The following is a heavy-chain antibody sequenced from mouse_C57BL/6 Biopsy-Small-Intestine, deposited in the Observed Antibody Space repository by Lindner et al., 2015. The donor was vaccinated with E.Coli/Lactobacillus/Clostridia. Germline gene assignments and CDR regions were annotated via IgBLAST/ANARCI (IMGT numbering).Heavy chain of an antibody. V-gene: IGHV1-81*01. CDR1: GYTFTSYG. Sequence: VQLQESGAELARPGASVKLSCKASGYTFTSYGISWVKQRTGQGLEWIGEIYPRSGNTYYNEKFKGKATLTADKSSSTAYMELRSLTSEDSAVYFCARERVGLRREAYYAMDYWGQGTSVTVSS. CDR3: ARERVGLRREAYYAMDY. J-gene: IGHJ4*01. D-gene: IGHD2-4*01. CDR2: IYPRSGNT.